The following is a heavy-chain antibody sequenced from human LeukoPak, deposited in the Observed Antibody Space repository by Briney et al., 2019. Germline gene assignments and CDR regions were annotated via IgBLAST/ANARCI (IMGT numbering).Heavy chain of an antibody. V-gene: IGHV5-51*01. Sequence: GESLKISCKGSGYSFTNYWIGWVRQMPGKGLEWMGIIYSGDSDTKYSPSFQGQVTISADKSISTAYLQWSSLKASDTAMYYCARHDRYSGSYDWGQGTLVTVSS. CDR1: GYSFTNYW. CDR3: ARHDRYSGSYD. CDR2: IYSGDSDT. D-gene: IGHD1-26*01. J-gene: IGHJ4*02.